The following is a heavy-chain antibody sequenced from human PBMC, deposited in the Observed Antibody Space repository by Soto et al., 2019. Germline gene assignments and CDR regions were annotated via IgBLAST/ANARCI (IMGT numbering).Heavy chain of an antibody. Sequence: EVQLLESGGGLVQPGGSLRLSCAASGFTFSSYAMSWVRQAPGEGLEWVSAISGSGGSTYYADSVKGRFTISRDNSKNTLYLQMNSLRAEDTAVYYCAKGHLQLWLAGWFDPWGQGTLVTVSS. D-gene: IGHD5-18*01. CDR1: GFTFSSYA. J-gene: IGHJ5*02. CDR3: AKGHLQLWLAGWFDP. CDR2: ISGSGGST. V-gene: IGHV3-23*01.